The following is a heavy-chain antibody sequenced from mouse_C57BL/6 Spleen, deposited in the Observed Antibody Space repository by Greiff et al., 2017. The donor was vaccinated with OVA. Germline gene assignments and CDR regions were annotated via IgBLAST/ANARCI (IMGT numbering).Heavy chain of an antibody. CDR3: ARYAGNYPAWFAY. J-gene: IGHJ3*01. CDR2: IYPGSGST. D-gene: IGHD2-1*01. Sequence: VQLQQPGAELVKPGASVKMSCKASGYTFTSYWITWVKQRPGQGLEWIGDIYPGSGSTNYNEKFKSKATLTVDTSSSTAYMQLSSLTSEDSAVYYCARYAGNYPAWFAYWGQGTLVTVSA. CDR1: GYTFTSYW. V-gene: IGHV1-55*01.